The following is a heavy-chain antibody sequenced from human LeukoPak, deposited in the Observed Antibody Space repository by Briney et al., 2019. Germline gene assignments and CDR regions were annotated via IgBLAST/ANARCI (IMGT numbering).Heavy chain of an antibody. J-gene: IGHJ4*02. Sequence: GGSLRLSCAASGFTFSSYSMNWVRQAPGKGLEWVSSISSSSSYIYYADSVKGRFTISRDNAKNSLYLQMNSLGAEDTAVYYCARDRREAYYDFWSGYPSFDYWGQGTLVTVSS. CDR3: ARDRREAYYDFWSGYPSFDY. D-gene: IGHD3-3*01. CDR1: GFTFSSYS. CDR2: ISSSSSYI. V-gene: IGHV3-21*01.